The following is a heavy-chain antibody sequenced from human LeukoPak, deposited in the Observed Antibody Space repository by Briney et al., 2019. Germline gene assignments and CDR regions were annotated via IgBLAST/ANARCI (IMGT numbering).Heavy chain of an antibody. Sequence: GGSLRLSCAASGFTFSTYSMNWVRQAPGKGLEWVSYIVSSSSTIYYADSVKGRFTISRDNAKNSLYLQMNSVRAEDTAVYYCASGGHLDVWGKGTTVTVSS. J-gene: IGHJ6*04. V-gene: IGHV3-48*04. CDR3: ASGGHLDV. CDR2: IVSSSSTI. D-gene: IGHD3-16*01. CDR1: GFTFSTYS.